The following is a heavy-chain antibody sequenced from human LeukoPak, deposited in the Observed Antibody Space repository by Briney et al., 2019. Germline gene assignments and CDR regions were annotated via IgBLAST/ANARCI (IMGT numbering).Heavy chain of an antibody. Sequence: GGSLRLSCAASGFTFSSYAMSWVRQAPVKGLEWVSAISGSGGSTYYVDSVKGRVTISRGNSKNTLYLQMNSRRAEDTAVYYCATDLGEQQLVLFAYWAQGTLVTVSS. CDR3: ATDLGEQQLVLFAY. D-gene: IGHD6-13*01. CDR2: ISGSGGST. V-gene: IGHV3-23*01. J-gene: IGHJ4*02. CDR1: GFTFSSYA.